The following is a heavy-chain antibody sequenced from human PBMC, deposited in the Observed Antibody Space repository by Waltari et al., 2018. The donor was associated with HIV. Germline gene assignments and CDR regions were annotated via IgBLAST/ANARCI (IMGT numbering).Heavy chain of an antibody. V-gene: IGHV4-34*02. CDR1: NGSFNDDF. D-gene: IGHD6-13*01. CDR2: VNQRSSP. Sequence: QWGEGHLRTGQTLSLTCAVYNGSFNDDFWTWVRQSPDKGLEWIGVVNQRSSPNHNPSLGTRVTVSVDPPKNQFSLKLKSVTADDTAVYYCVRAQDFREQHLIGGFDSWGQGTLVTV. J-gene: IGHJ4*02. CDR3: VRAQDFREQHLIGGFDS.